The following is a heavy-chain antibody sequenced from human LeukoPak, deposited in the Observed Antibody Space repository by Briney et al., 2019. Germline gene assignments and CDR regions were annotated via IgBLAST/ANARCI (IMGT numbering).Heavy chain of an antibody. CDR1: GFTFSSYA. Sequence: PGGSLRLSRAASGFTFSSYAMTWVRQAPGKGLEWVSYISGSGGSTYYADSVKGRFTVSRDNSENTLYLQMNSLRAEDRAVYYCAKRNTFGRLIDFDYWGQGALVTVSS. D-gene: IGHD3-16*02. CDR2: ISGSGGST. CDR3: AKRNTFGRLIDFDY. J-gene: IGHJ4*02. V-gene: IGHV3-23*01.